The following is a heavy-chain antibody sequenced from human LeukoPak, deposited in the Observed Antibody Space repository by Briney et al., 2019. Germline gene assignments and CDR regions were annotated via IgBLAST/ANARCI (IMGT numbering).Heavy chain of an antibody. Sequence: SETLSLTCTVSGGSISSYYWSWIRQPPGKGLEWIGYIYYSGSTNYNPSLESRVTISVDTSKNQFSLKLSSVTAADTAVYYCARHLYYYGSGSYYNYYYGMDVWGQGTTVTVSS. CDR3: ARHLYYYGSGSYYNYYYGMDV. CDR2: IYYSGST. CDR1: GGSISSYY. J-gene: IGHJ6*02. D-gene: IGHD3-10*01. V-gene: IGHV4-59*08.